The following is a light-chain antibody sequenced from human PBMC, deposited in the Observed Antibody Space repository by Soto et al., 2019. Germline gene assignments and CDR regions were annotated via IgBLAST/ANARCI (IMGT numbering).Light chain of an antibody. CDR3: QQSYSTPLT. CDR2: AAS. J-gene: IGKJ4*01. Sequence: DIQMTQSPSSLSASVGDRVTITCRASQSISSYLNWYQQKPGKAPKFLIYAASSLQSGVPSRFSGSGSGTDFTFTISSLQPEDFATYYCQQSYSTPLTFGGGTKVEIK. CDR1: QSISSY. V-gene: IGKV1-39*01.